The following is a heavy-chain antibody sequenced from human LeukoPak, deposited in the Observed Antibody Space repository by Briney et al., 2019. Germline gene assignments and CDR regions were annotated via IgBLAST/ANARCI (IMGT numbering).Heavy chain of an antibody. D-gene: IGHD3-22*01. CDR3: AREIYYYDSSGYHPAEIDY. CDR1: GGSISSGGYY. V-gene: IGHV4-31*03. CDR2: IYCSGST. Sequence: SQTLSLTCTVSGGSISSGGYYWSWIRQHPGKGLEWIGYIYCSGSTYYNPSLKSRVTISVDTSKNQFSLKLSSVTAADTAVYYCAREIYYYDSSGYHPAEIDYWGQRTLVTVSS. J-gene: IGHJ4*02.